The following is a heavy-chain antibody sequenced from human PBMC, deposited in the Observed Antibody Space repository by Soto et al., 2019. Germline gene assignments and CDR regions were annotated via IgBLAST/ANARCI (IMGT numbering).Heavy chain of an antibody. D-gene: IGHD3-10*01. CDR1: GGTFTSNA. V-gene: IGHV1-69*18. CDR3: ARVRALRGFDY. Sequence: QVQLVQSGAEVKKPGSSVKVSCKASGGTFTSNAISWVRQAPGQGLEWMGTVLPVFGTTNYAPKFRGRLTITADDSSSTAYMELKSLKSEDTAVYYCARVRALRGFDYWGQGTLVTVSS. J-gene: IGHJ4*02. CDR2: VLPVFGTT.